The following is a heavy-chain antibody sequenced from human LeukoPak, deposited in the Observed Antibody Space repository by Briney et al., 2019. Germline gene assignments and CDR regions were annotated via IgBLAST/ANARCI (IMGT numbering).Heavy chain of an antibody. D-gene: IGHD2-2*01. CDR1: GFTVSSNY. V-gene: IGHV3-20*04. CDR3: AREGCSSTSCFTQGSADY. J-gene: IGHJ4*02. CDR2: ISWNSGSI. Sequence: GGSLRLSCAASGFTVSSNYMSWVRQAPGKGLEWVSGISWNSGSIGYADSVKGRFTISRDNAKNSLYPQMNSLRAEDTALYYCAREGCSSTSCFTQGSADYWGQGTLVTVSS.